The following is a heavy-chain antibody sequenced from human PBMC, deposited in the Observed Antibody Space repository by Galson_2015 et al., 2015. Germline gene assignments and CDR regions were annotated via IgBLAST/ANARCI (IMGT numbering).Heavy chain of an antibody. CDR1: GFTVSSDY. D-gene: IGHD2-2*01. J-gene: IGHJ3*02. V-gene: IGHV3-53*01. CDR2: IYGGGST. Sequence: SLRLSCAASGFTVSSDYMSWVRQAPGKGLEWLSVIYGGGSTYYADSVKGRFTISRDNSKKTLYLQMNNLRAEDTAVYYCARDHGVVVGGGDAFDIWGQGTMVTVSS. CDR3: ARDHGVVVGGGDAFDI.